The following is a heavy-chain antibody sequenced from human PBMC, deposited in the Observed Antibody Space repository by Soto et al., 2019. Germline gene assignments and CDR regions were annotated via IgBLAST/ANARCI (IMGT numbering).Heavy chain of an antibody. V-gene: IGHV3-23*01. J-gene: IGHJ5*02. Sequence: EVQLFESGGGLVESGGSLRLSCAASGFIFQDYAMSWVRQAPGKGLEWVSTITSSDDITYSAGSVRGRVSISRDNSANLRFLLLTSRGVDDTATEYCAKGDSSGSFDPSWGYSTRDHWCLGTLVTVSS. CDR3: AKGDSSGSFDPSWGYSTRDH. CDR1: GFIFQDYA. CDR2: ITSSDDIT. D-gene: IGHD3-10*01.